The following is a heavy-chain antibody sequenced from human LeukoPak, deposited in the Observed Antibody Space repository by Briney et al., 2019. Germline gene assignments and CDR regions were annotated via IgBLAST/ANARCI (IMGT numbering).Heavy chain of an antibody. CDR3: AKEGLAW. Sequence: PGRSLRLSCAASGFTFSSYGMHWVRQAPGKGLEWVAVISYDGSNKYYADSVKGRFTISRDNSKNTLYLQMNSLRAEDTAVYYCAKEGLAWWGQGTLVTVSS. J-gene: IGHJ4*02. V-gene: IGHV3-30*18. CDR1: GFTFSSYG. CDR2: ISYDGSNK.